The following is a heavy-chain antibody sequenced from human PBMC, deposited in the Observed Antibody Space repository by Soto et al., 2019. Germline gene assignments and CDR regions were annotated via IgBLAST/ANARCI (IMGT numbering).Heavy chain of an antibody. D-gene: IGHD3-16*02. V-gene: IGHV3-21*01. Sequence: EVQLVESGGGLVKPGGSLRLSCAASGFTFSSYSMNWVRQAPGKGLEWVSSISSSSSYIYYADSVKGRFTISRDNAKNSLYLQMNSLRAEDTAVYYCARATYYDYVWGSYRYTGIRGPSSPSYYYYGMDVWGQGTTVTVSS. J-gene: IGHJ6*02. CDR3: ARATYYDYVWGSYRYTGIRGPSSPSYYYYGMDV. CDR2: ISSSSSYI. CDR1: GFTFSSYS.